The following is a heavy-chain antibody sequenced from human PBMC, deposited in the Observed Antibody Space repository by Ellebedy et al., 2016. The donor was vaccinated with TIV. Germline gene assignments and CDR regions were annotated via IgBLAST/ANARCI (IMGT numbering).Heavy chain of an antibody. J-gene: IGHJ6*03. CDR3: ARESGYSYGYDYYYMDV. D-gene: IGHD5-18*01. V-gene: IGHV4-59*01. CDR2: IYYSGST. CDR1: GGSISSYY. Sequence: SETLSLTXTISGGSISSYYWSWIRQPPGKGLEWVGYIYYSGSTNYNPSLKSRVTISVDTSKNQFSLKLSSVTAADTAVYYCARESGYSYGYDYYYMDVWGKGTTVTVSS.